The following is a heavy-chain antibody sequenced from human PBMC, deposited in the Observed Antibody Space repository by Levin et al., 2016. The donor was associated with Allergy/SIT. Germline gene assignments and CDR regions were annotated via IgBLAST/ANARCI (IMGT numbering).Heavy chain of an antibody. Sequence: VRQAPGKGLEYVSAISSNGGSTYYADSVKGRFTISRDNSKNTLYLQMSSLRAEDTAVYYCVKDNPYYYDSSGYYFYYYGMDVWGQGTTVTVSS. J-gene: IGHJ6*02. D-gene: IGHD3-22*01. CDR2: ISSNGGST. V-gene: IGHV3-64D*06. CDR3: VKDNPYYYDSSGYYFYYYGMDV.